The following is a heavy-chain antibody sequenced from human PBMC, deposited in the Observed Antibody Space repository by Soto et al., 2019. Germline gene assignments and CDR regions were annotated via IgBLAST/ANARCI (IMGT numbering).Heavy chain of an antibody. Sequence: EVQLVESGGGQVKPGGSLRLSCAASGFIVSSSTMNWVRQAPGKGLEGVASISSDSNYIFYAESVKGRFSISRDDAQNSLYLHLNSLRADDTAAYYCAVDLRFSSWSPTHGYWGPGTLVIVSS. D-gene: IGHD3-3*01. CDR1: GFIVSSST. V-gene: IGHV3-21*01. J-gene: IGHJ4*02. CDR2: ISSDSNYI. CDR3: AVDLRFSSWSPTHGY.